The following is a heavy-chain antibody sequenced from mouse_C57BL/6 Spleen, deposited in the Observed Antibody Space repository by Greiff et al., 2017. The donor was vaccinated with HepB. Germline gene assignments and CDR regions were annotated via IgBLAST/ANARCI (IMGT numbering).Heavy chain of an antibody. D-gene: IGHD1-1*01. V-gene: IGHV3-6*01. Sequence: VQLQQSGPGLVKPSQSLSLTCSVTGYSITSGYYWNWIRQFPGNKLEWMGYISYDGSNNYNPSLKNRISITRDTSKNQFFLKLNSVTTEDTATYYCARGETTVVASYYFDYWGQGTTLTVSS. J-gene: IGHJ2*01. CDR1: GYSITSGYY. CDR2: ISYDGSN. CDR3: ARGETTVVASYYFDY.